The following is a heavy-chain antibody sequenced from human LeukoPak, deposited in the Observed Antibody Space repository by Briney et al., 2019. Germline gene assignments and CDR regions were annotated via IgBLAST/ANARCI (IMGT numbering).Heavy chain of an antibody. D-gene: IGHD1-26*01. J-gene: IGHJ4*02. Sequence: GGSLRLSCAASGFTFSSYGMHWVRQAPGKGLEWVAVIWYDGSNKYYADSVKGRFTISRDNSKNTLYLQMNSLRAEDTAAYYCAREPSGSYETALDYWGQGTLVTVSS. CDR3: AREPSGSYETALDY. V-gene: IGHV3-33*01. CDR1: GFTFSSYG. CDR2: IWYDGSNK.